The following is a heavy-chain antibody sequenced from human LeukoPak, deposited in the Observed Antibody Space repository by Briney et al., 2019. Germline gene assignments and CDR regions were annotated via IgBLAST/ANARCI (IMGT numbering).Heavy chain of an antibody. D-gene: IGHD2-2*01. CDR2: ISSSSSYI. J-gene: IGHJ6*03. CDR1: GFTFSSYW. CDR3: ARADIVVVPAAMRPPDDYYYMDV. V-gene: IGHV3-21*01. Sequence: PGGSLRLSCAASGFTFSSYWMSWVRQAPGKGLEWVSSISSSSSYIYYADSVKGRFTISRDNAKNSLYLQMNSLRAEDTAVYYCARADIVVVPAAMRPPDDYYYMDVWGKGTTVTVSS.